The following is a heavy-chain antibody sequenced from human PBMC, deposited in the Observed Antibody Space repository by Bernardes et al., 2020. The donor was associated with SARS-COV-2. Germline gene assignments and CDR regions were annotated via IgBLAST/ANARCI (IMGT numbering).Heavy chain of an antibody. D-gene: IGHD2-2*01. Sequence: SGPPLVKPTQTLTLTCTFSGFSLSTSGVGVGWIRQPPGKALEWLALIYWNDDKRYSPSLKSRLTITKDTSKNQVVLTMTNMDPVDTATYYCARLIVVPAAIFYFQHWRQGTLVTVSS. J-gene: IGHJ1*01. CDR1: GFSLSTSGVG. CDR2: IYWNDDK. CDR3: ARLIVVPAAIFYFQH. V-gene: IGHV2-5*01.